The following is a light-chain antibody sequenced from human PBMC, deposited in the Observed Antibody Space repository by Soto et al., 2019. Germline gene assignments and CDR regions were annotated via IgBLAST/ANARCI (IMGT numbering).Light chain of an antibody. CDR1: QGISSY. CDR3: QQSYSTPQ. V-gene: IGKV1-39*01. Sequence: DIQMTQSPSSLSASVGDRVTITCRASQGISSYLNWYQQKPGKAPKLLIYAASSLQSGVPSRFSGSGSGTDFTLTISSLQPEDFATYYCQQSYSTPQFGQGTKV. CDR2: AAS. J-gene: IGKJ1*01.